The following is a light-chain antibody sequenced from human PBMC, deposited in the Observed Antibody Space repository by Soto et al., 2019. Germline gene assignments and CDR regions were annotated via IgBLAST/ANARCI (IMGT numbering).Light chain of an antibody. CDR2: DVT. CDR1: SSDVGAYNS. CDR3: SSDAGKFVV. J-gene: IGLJ2*01. Sequence: QSALTQPPSASGSPGQSVSISCTGASSDVGAYNSVSWYQQFPGKAPKLIIYDVTNRPAGVPDRFSGSKSANTASLTVSGLQADDEADYFCSSDAGKFVVFGAGTKLTVL. V-gene: IGLV2-8*01.